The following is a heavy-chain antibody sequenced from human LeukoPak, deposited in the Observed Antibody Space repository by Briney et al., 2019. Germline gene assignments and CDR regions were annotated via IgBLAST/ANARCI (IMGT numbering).Heavy chain of an antibody. Sequence: ASVKVSCKPSGYTFTDYSIHWLRQVPGQGPEWIGWINPKNGGTNYAQTFQGRVTMTRDTSLSTAYMELNRLTSDDTAVYYCAREATVGGYWGQGTLVAVSS. CDR3: AREATVGGY. D-gene: IGHD3-16*01. CDR2: INPKNGGT. J-gene: IGHJ4*02. V-gene: IGHV1-2*02. CDR1: GYTFTDYS.